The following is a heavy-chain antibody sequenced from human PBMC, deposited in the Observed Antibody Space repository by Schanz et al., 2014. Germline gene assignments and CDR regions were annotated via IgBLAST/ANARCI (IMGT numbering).Heavy chain of an antibody. J-gene: IGHJ3*01. CDR1: GFTVSSNY. CDR3: ARDGGRDGYNLAVDV. Sequence: EVQLVESGGGLIQPGGSLRLSCAVSGFTVSSNYMSWVRQAPGKGLEWISSMYINSGSTQYADSVKGRFIISRDSSKNTLFLQMNSLRAEDTAVYCGARDGGRDGYNLAVDVWGQGTLVTVSS. CDR2: MYINSGST. V-gene: IGHV3-53*01. D-gene: IGHD5-12*01.